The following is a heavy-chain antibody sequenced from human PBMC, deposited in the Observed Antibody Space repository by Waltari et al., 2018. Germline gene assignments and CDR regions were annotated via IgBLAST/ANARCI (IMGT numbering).Heavy chain of an antibody. D-gene: IGHD6-13*01. CDR3: ARVGVAAAVYWYFDL. CDR2: IYHSGST. Sequence: QVQLQESGPGLVKPSETLSLTCAVSGYSISSGYYWGWIRQPPGKGLEWIGSIYHSGSTYSNPSLKSRVTISVDTSKNQFSLKLSSVTAADTAVYYCARVGVAAAVYWYFDLWGRGTLVTVSS. J-gene: IGHJ2*01. V-gene: IGHV4-38-2*01. CDR1: GYSISSGYY.